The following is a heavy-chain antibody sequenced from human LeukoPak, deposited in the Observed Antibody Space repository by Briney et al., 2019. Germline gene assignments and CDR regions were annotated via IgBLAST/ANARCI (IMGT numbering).Heavy chain of an antibody. CDR2: INPNTGAT. J-gene: IGHJ4*02. CDR3: VTLLSNAAFDY. V-gene: IGHV1-2*02. CDR1: GCTFTGYY. D-gene: IGHD6-25*01. Sequence: ASVKVSCKASGCTFTGYYMHWVRQAPGQGLEWMGWINPNTGATNYAQKFQGRVTMTTDTSISTAYMELSRLRSDDTAVYYCVTLLSNAAFDYWGQGTLVTVSS.